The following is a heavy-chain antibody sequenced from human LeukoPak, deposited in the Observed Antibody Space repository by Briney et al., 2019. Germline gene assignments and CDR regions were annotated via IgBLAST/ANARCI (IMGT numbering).Heavy chain of an antibody. D-gene: IGHD2-2*02. V-gene: IGHV3-7*01. J-gene: IGHJ3*02. CDR2: IKQDGSEK. CDR1: GFTFSNYG. Sequence: GGSLRLSCAASGFTFSNYGMSWVRQAPGKGLEWVANIKQDGSEKYYVDSVKGRFTISRDNAKNSLYLQMNSLRAEDTAVYYCARVAGLLGYCSSTSCYTGAFDIWGQGTMVTVSS. CDR3: ARVAGLLGYCSSTSCYTGAFDI.